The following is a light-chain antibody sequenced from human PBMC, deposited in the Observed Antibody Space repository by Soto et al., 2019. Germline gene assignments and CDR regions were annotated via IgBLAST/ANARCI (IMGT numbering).Light chain of an antibody. CDR3: QQYGSPR. V-gene: IGKV3D-15*01. CDR1: QSVNNN. CDR2: GAS. Sequence: EIMMTQSPATLSVSPGERATLSCRASQSVNNNLAWYQQKPGQAPRLLIYGASTRATGIPTRFSGSGSGTEFTLTISSLQSEDFAVYYCQQYGSPRFGGGTKVDIK. J-gene: IGKJ4*01.